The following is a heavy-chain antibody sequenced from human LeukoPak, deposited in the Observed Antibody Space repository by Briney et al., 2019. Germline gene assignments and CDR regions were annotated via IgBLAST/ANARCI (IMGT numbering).Heavy chain of an antibody. CDR2: ISRNSASI. J-gene: IGHJ4*02. CDR1: VFTLYDYA. D-gene: IGHD1-26*01. CDR3: AQEGGEWELLRWGYFDC. V-gene: IGHV3-9*01. Sequence: PGRSLRLSCAVSVFTLYDYAMHWVRQAPGKGLEWVSGISRNSASIGYADSVKGRFTISRDNAKNSLYLQMNSLRAEDTALYYCAQEGGEWELLRWGYFDCWGQGTLVTVSS.